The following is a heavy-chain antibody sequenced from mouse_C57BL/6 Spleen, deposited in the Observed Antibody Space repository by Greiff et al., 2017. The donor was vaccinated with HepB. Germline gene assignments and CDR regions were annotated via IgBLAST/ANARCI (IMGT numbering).Heavy chain of an antibody. CDR3: ARVSDYYGSSYDYFDY. D-gene: IGHD1-1*01. CDR1: GYTFTSYW. CDR2: IYPGSGST. J-gene: IGHJ2*01. V-gene: IGHV1-55*01. Sequence: QVHVKQPGAELVKPGASVKMSCKASGYTFTSYWITWVKQRPGQGLEWIGDIYPGSGSTNYNEKFKSKATLTVDTSSSTAYMQLSSLTSEDSAVYYCARVSDYYGSSYDYFDYWGQGTTLTVSS.